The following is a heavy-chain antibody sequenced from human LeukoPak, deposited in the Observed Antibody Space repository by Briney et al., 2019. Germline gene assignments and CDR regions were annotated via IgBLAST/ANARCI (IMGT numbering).Heavy chain of an antibody. CDR1: GFTLNSYA. CDR2: ITYDGYKE. D-gene: IGHD3-9*01. Sequence: GPSLSLFWAASGFTLNSYAMDWVRLAPGRWMERAAVITYDGYKEFYSECGKGRFTISRDTFENTLYLQMNNLRIEDTATYFCSRGLDWYTYYVDYWGQGTVVTVSS. V-gene: IGHV3-30-3*01. CDR3: SRGLDWYTYYVDY. J-gene: IGHJ4*02.